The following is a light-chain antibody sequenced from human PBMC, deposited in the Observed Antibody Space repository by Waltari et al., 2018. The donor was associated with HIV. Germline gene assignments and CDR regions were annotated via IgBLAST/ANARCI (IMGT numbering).Light chain of an antibody. CDR3: QQYFSTPRT. Sequence: DIVMTQSPDSLAVSLGERVTINCKSSQSILYRSNNKNYLAWYQQKPGQSPKLLFYWASTRESGVPDRFSGGGSGTDFTLTISSLQAEDVAVYYCQQYFSTPRTFGQGTKVEIK. CDR2: WAS. CDR1: QSILYRSNNKNY. V-gene: IGKV4-1*01. J-gene: IGKJ1*01.